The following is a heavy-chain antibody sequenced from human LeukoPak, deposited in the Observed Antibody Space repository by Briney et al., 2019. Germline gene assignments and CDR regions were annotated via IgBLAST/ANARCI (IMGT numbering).Heavy chain of an antibody. V-gene: IGHV3-15*01. CDR3: TTDYGSGSYHYFNY. J-gene: IGHJ4*02. CDR2: VKTKTDGGTT. D-gene: IGHD3-10*01. Sequence: KPGGSLRLSCAASGLTFSNAWMSWVRQAPNKGLEWVGRVKTKTDGGTTDYAAPVKGRFTISRDDSKDTLYLQMNRLKTEDTAVYYCTTDYGSGSYHYFNYWGQGTLVTVSS. CDR1: GLTFSNAW.